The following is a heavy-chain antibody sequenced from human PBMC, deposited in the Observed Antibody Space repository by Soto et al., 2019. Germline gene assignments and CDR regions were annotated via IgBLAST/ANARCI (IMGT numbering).Heavy chain of an antibody. CDR2: IYYSGST. J-gene: IGHJ4*02. V-gene: IGHV4-59*01. Sequence: QVQLQESGPGLVKPSETLSLTCTVSGGSISSYYWSWIRQPPGKGLEWIGYIYYSGSTNYNPSLKRRVTISVDTSKNQFSLKLSSVTAADTAVYYCARGPYGATGGYWGQGTLVTVSS. CDR1: GGSISSYY. D-gene: IGHD4-17*01. CDR3: ARGPYGATGGY.